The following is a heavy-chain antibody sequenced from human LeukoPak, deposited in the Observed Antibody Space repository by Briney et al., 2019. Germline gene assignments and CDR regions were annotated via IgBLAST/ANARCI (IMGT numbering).Heavy chain of an antibody. CDR3: ARSPYVWGSYRYSYFDY. CDR2: IHYSGST. J-gene: IGHJ4*02. CDR1: GGSISSGDYY. V-gene: IGHV4-30-4*01. Sequence: SETLSLTCTVSGGSISSGDYYWSWIRQPPGKGLEWIGYIHYSGSTYYNPSLKSRVTISVDTSKNQFSLKLSSVTAADTAVYYCARSPYVWGSYRYSYFDYWGQGTLVTVSS. D-gene: IGHD3-16*02.